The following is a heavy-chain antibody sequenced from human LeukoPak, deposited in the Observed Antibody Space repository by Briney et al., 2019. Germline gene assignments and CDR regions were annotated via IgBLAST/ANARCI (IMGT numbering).Heavy chain of an antibody. CDR2: IYYSGST. CDR1: GGSISSGDYY. V-gene: IGHV4-30-4*08. D-gene: IGHD5-12*01. J-gene: IGHJ4*02. Sequence: PSQTLSRTCTVSGGSISSGDYYWSWIRQPPGKGLEWIGYIYYSGSTYYNPSLKSRVTISVDTSKNQFSLKLSSVTAADTAVYYCAREFRRYSGYDPGDYWGQGTLVTVSS. CDR3: AREFRRYSGYDPGDY.